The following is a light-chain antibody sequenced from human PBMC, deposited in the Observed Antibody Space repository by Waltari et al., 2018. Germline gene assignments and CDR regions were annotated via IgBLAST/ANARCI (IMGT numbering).Light chain of an antibody. CDR2: DAS. V-gene: IGKV3-15*01. CDR1: QSVSST. CDR3: QQYNNWPLT. J-gene: IGKJ3*01. Sequence: EIVMTQPPATLSVSPGDRATLSCRASQSVSSTLAWYQQKPGQAPRLLIYDASTRATGIPARFSGSGSETEFTLTISSLQSEDFAVYYCQQYNNWPLTFGPGTNVDIK.